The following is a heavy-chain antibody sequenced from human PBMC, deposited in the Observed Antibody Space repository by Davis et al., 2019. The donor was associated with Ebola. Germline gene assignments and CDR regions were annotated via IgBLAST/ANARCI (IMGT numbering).Heavy chain of an antibody. J-gene: IGHJ6*02. V-gene: IGHV3-74*01. CDR1: GYTFSSFW. Sequence: HTGGSLRLSCKGSGYTFSSFWMNWVRQAPGKGLEWVSRINNDGTSTNYTDVVRGRFTVSRDNSKNTLYLQMNSLRGDDTAIYHCARGPFYMDVWGQGTAVTVSS. CDR3: ARGPFYMDV. CDR2: INNDGTST.